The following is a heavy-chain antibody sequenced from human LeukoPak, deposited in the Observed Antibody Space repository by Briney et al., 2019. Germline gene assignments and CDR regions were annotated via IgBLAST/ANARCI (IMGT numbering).Heavy chain of an antibody. J-gene: IGHJ4*02. CDR2: IIPIFGTA. D-gene: IGHD6-6*01. CDR3: ARGQLVLGYFDY. CDR1: GYTFTSYA. V-gene: IGHV1-69*05. Sequence: SVKVSCKASGYTFTSYAMHWVRQAPGQGLEWMGGIIPIFGTANYAQKFQGRVTITTDESTSTAYMELSSLRSEDTAVYYCARGQLVLGYFDYWGQGTLVTVSS.